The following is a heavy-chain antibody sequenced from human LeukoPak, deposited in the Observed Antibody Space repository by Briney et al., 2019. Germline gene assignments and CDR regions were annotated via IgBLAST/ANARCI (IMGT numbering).Heavy chain of an antibody. CDR2: INSDGTST. D-gene: IGHD6-13*01. V-gene: IGHV3-74*01. J-gene: IGHJ4*02. Sequence: PGGSLRLSCAASGLALRNYWIHWVRQAPGGGLVWVSRINSDGTSTSYADSVKGRFTISRDNAKNSLFLQMSSLRVEDTAVYYCARESSGIAATDKIDFWGQGTLVTVSS. CDR3: ARESSGIAATDKIDF. CDR1: GLALRNYW.